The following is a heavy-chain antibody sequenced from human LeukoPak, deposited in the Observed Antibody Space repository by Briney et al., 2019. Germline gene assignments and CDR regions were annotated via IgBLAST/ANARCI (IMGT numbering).Heavy chain of an antibody. D-gene: IGHD6-19*01. CDR3: ARGVEYSSERRDF. V-gene: IGHV1-2*02. CDR2: INPNSGGT. J-gene: IGHJ4*02. CDR1: GYTFTAYY. Sequence: ASVKVSCKASGYTFTAYYLHWVRQAPGQGLEWLGWINPNSGGTNYAQKFQGRVTMTRDTSISTAYMELNRLRSDDTAVYYCARGVEYSSERRDFWGQGSMVAVSS.